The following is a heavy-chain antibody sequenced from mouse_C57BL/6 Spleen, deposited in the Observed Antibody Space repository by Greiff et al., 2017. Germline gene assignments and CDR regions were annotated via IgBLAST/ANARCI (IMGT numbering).Heavy chain of an antibody. J-gene: IGHJ3*01. CDR3: ARGDDGYWFAY. D-gene: IGHD2-3*01. Sequence: VQLQQPGAELVKPGASVKLSCKASGYTFTSSWMHWVKQRPGQGLEWIGMIHPNSGSTNYNEKFKSKATLTVDKSSSTAYMQLSSLTSEDSAVYYCARGDDGYWFAYWGQGTLVTVSA. V-gene: IGHV1-64*01. CDR1: GYTFTSSW. CDR2: IHPNSGST.